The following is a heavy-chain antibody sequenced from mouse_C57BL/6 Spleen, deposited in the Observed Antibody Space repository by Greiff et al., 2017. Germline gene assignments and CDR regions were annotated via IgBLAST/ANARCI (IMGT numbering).Heavy chain of an antibody. D-gene: IGHD5-1-1*01. J-gene: IGHJ1*03. CDR1: GYAFTNYW. Sequence: QVQLQQSGAELVRPGTSVKVSCKASGYAFTNYWIEWVKQRPGQGLEWIGVIKPGSGGTNYNEKFKGQATQTADKSTSTAYMKLSSLTSEDSAVYFCARYTPNWYFDVWGTGTTLTVSS. CDR2: IKPGSGGT. CDR3: ARYTPNWYFDV. V-gene: IGHV1-54*01.